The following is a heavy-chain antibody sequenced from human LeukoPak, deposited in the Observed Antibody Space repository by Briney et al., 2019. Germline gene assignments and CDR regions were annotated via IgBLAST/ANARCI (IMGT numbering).Heavy chain of an antibody. D-gene: IGHD3-10*01. CDR2: MNPNSGNT. CDR3: ARVIEWFGDFDYYYYMDV. CDR1: GYTFTSYD. Sequence: ASVKVSCKASGYTFTSYDINWVRQATGQGLEWMGWMNPNSGNTGYAQKFQGRVTITRNTSISTAYMELSSLRSEDTAVYYCARVIEWFGDFDYYYYMDVWGKGTTVTVSS. V-gene: IGHV1-8*01. J-gene: IGHJ6*03.